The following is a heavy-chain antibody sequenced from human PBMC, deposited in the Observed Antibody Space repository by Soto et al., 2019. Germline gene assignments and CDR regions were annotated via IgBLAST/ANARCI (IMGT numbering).Heavy chain of an antibody. J-gene: IGHJ6*03. CDR1: GITFSIYA. D-gene: IGHD2-2*01. CDR2: ISGRGDST. V-gene: IGHV3-23*01. Sequence: GGSLRLSCAASGITFSIYAMSWVRQAPGKGLEWVSAISGRGDSTYYADSVEGRFTISRDNSKNTLYLQMNSLRAEDTAIYWAVPSAIVYMDVWGEGTTVTVSS. CDR3: VPSAIVYMDV.